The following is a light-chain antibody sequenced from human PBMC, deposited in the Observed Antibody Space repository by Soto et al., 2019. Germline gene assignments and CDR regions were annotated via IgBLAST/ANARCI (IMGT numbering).Light chain of an antibody. CDR1: QSVNIY. V-gene: IGKV3D-15*01. Sequence: EIVMTQSPATLSVSPGERAILSCRASQSVNIYLAWYQQKPGQAPRLLIFGASYRATGIPARFSGSGSGTEFNLTISSLQSEDFAVYFCQQYDDWLRLTFGGGTKVEIK. J-gene: IGKJ4*01. CDR3: QQYDDWLRLT. CDR2: GAS.